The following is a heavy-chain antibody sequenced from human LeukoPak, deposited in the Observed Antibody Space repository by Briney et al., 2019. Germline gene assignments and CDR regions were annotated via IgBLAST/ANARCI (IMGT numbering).Heavy chain of an antibody. CDR2: IIPIFGTA. CDR3: ARGDQVGWFDP. D-gene: IGHD1-26*01. Sequence: SVKVSCKAPGGTFSSYAISWVRQAPGQGLEWMGRIIPIFGTANYAQEFQGRVTITTDESTSTAYMELSSLRSEDTAVYYCARGDQVGWFDPWGQGTLVTVSS. CDR1: GGTFSSYA. V-gene: IGHV1-69*05. J-gene: IGHJ5*02.